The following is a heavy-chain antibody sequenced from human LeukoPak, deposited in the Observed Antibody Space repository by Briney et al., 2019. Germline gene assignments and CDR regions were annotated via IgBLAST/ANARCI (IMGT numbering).Heavy chain of an antibody. CDR1: GYTFTSYG. J-gene: IGHJ6*03. CDR3: ARVVWELLNYYYYMDV. Sequence: ASVKVSCKASGYTFTSYGISWVRQAPGQGLEWMGWISAYNGNTNYAQKLQGRVTMTTDTSTSTAYMELRSLRSDDTAVYYCARVVWELLNYYYYMDVWGKGTTVTVSS. CDR2: ISAYNGNT. V-gene: IGHV1-18*01. D-gene: IGHD1-26*01.